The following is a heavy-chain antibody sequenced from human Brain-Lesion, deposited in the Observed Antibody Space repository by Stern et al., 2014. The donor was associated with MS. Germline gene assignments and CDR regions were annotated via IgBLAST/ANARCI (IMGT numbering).Heavy chain of an antibody. V-gene: IGHV4-39*01. D-gene: IGHD2-15*01. CDR3: AGEEDIRYCSGGSCTGNWFDP. CDR1: GGSVSSTSYA. J-gene: IGHJ5*02. Sequence: QVQLQESGPGLVKPSETLSLTCTVAGGSVSSTSYAWAWIRQPPGKGLEWIGTLYYSGNTYYSPSLKSRLTLSLDTSKNQFSPQLGFVTAADTAVYYCAGEEDIRYCSGGSCTGNWFDPWGQGTLVTVSS. CDR2: LYYSGNT.